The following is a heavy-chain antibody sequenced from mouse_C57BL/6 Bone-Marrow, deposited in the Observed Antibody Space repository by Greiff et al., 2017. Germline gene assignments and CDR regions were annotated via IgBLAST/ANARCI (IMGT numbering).Heavy chain of an antibody. Sequence: EVKLMESGGGLVKPGGSLKLSCAASGFTFSDYGMHWVRQAPEKGLEWVAYISSGSSTIYYADTVKGRFTISRDNAKKTLCLQMTSLRSEDTAMYYCARGYLDYWGQGTTLTVSS. CDR1: GFTFSDYG. CDR2: ISSGSSTI. CDR3: ARGYLDY. D-gene: IGHD2-2*01. V-gene: IGHV5-17*01. J-gene: IGHJ2*01.